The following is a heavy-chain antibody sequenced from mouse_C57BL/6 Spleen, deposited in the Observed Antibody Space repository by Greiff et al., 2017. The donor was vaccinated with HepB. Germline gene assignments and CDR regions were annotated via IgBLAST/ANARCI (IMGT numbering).Heavy chain of an antibody. CDR3: ARREFYYGNYGGAMDY. CDR2: IDPSDSYT. D-gene: IGHD2-1*01. CDR1: GYTFTSYW. V-gene: IGHV1-50*01. Sequence: QVQLQQPGAELVKPGASVKLSCKASGYTFTSYWMQWVKQRPAQGLEWIGEIDPSDSYTNYNQKFKGKATLTVDTSSSTAYMQLSSLTSEDSAVYYCARREFYYGNYGGAMDYWGQGTSVTVSS. J-gene: IGHJ4*01.